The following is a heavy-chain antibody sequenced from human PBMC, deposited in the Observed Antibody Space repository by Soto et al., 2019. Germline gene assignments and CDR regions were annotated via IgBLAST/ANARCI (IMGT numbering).Heavy chain of an antibody. CDR2: INHSGST. CDR1: GGSFSGYY. CDR3: ARVFSSSWYTPWNWFDP. J-gene: IGHJ5*02. Sequence: SETLSLTCAVYGGSFSGYYWSWIRQPPGKGLEWIGEINHSGSTNYNPSLKSRVTISVDTSKNQFSLKLSSVTAADTAVYYCARVFSSSWYTPWNWFDPWGQGTLVTVSS. V-gene: IGHV4-34*01. D-gene: IGHD6-13*01.